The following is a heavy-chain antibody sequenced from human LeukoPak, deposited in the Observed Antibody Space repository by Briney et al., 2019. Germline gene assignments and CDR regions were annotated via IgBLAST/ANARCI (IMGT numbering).Heavy chain of an antibody. CDR1: GYSIGSGYY. CDR3: ARGGSLITRSGSYADY. CDR2: IYHSGST. D-gene: IGHD1-26*01. J-gene: IGHJ4*02. V-gene: IGHV4-38-2*02. Sequence: SETLSLTCTVSGYSIGSGYYWGWIRQPPGKGLEWIGSIYHSGSTYYNPSLKSRVTISVDTSKNQFSLKLSSVTAADTAVYYCARGGSLITRSGSYADYWGQGTLVTVSS.